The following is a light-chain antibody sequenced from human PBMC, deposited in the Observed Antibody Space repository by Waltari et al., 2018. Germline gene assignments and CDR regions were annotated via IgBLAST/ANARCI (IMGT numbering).Light chain of an antibody. V-gene: IGKV2-28*01. J-gene: IGKJ1*01. CDR3: MQTTQTPWT. Sequence: DIVLTQSPLSLPVTPGAPASISCRSSQSLLHSNGFNYLDWFVQKPGQSPQLLIYLGSNRASGVPDRVTGSGSGTDFTLQISRVEAEDDFCMQTTQTPWTFGQGTKVEI. CDR1: QSLLHSNGFNY. CDR2: LGS.